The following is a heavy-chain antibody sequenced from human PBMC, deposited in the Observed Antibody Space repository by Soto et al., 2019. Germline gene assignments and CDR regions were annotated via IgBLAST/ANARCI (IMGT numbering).Heavy chain of an antibody. CDR3: VATVTTFWYFDL. CDR2: IYYSGST. CDR1: GGSISSGGYY. V-gene: IGHV4-31*03. D-gene: IGHD4-17*01. Sequence: QVQLQESGPGLVKPSQTLSLTCTVSGGSISSGGYYWSWIRQHPGKGLEWIGYIYYSGSTYYNPSLKSRATISVDTSKNQFSLKLSSVTAADTAVYYCVATVTTFWYFDLWGRGTLVTVSS. J-gene: IGHJ2*01.